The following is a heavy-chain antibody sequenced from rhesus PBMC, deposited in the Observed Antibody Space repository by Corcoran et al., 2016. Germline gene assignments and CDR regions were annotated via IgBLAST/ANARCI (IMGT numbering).Heavy chain of an antibody. CDR2: ITYNGST. V-gene: IGHV4-122*02. Sequence: QVQLQESGPGLVKPSETLSLTCAVSGGSISSGYYYWSWIPQPPGKGLEWIGYITYNGSTSYNPALKNRVTISRDTSKNQCSLKLSSVTAADTAVYYCARDFESRFDYWVQGVLVTVSS. CDR3: ARDFESRFDY. CDR1: GGSISSGYYY. J-gene: IGHJ4*01.